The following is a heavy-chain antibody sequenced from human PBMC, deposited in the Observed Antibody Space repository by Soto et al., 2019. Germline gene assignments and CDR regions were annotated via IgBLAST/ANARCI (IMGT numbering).Heavy chain of an antibody. Sequence: GGSLILSCAASGFTFISYSMNWVRQAPGKGLEWVSYISSSSSTIYYADSVKGRFIISRDNAKNSLYLQMNSLGDEDTAVYYCARTKYSSGWYRDLYYFDYWGQGTLVSVSS. CDR2: ISSSSSTI. V-gene: IGHV3-48*02. CDR1: GFTFISYS. J-gene: IGHJ4*02. CDR3: ARTKYSSGWYRDLYYFDY. D-gene: IGHD6-19*01.